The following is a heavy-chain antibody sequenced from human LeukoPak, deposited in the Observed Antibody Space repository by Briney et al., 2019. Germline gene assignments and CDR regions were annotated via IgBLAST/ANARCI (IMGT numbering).Heavy chain of an antibody. D-gene: IGHD1-1*01. J-gene: IGHJ4*02. CDR2: INQDGSDK. V-gene: IGHV3-7*01. CDR3: ARVGYNWDDDGVDY. Sequence: GGSLRPSCAASDFAFSSYWMSWVRQAPGKGLEWVANINQDGSDKRYMDSVRGRFTISRDNAKNSLSLHMDSLRAEDTAVYYCARVGYNWDDDGVDYWGQGTLVTVSS. CDR1: DFAFSSYW.